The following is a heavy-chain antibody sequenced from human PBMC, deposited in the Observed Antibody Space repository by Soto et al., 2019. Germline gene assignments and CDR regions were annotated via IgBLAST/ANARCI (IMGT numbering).Heavy chain of an antibody. J-gene: IGHJ6*02. CDR2: VYYGGAIFYSGNI. CDR1: GDSISSSNSH. D-gene: IGHD6-19*01. CDR3: ARGNSSGWLGHYYGMDV. V-gene: IGHV4-39*07. Sequence: TSETLSLTCTVSGDSISSSNSHWGWTRQPPGKGLEYIGSVYYGGAIFYSGNIYYNPSLKSRVTMSVDTSKNQFSLKLSSVTAADTAVYYCARGNSSGWLGHYYGMDVWGQGTTVTVSS.